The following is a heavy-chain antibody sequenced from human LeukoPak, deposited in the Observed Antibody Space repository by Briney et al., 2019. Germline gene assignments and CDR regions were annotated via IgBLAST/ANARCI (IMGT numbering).Heavy chain of an antibody. CDR2: ISSSSSYI. J-gene: IGHJ4*02. V-gene: IGHV3-21*01. CDR1: GFTFSSYA. Sequence: GGSLRLSCAASGFTFSSYAMHWVRQAPGKGLEWVSSISSSSSYIYYADSMRGRFTISRDNAKNSLYLQMNSLRAEDTAVYYCARDHYDSWSGSPTHTVDCWGQGTLVTVSS. CDR3: ARDHYDSWSGSPTHTVDC. D-gene: IGHD3-3*01.